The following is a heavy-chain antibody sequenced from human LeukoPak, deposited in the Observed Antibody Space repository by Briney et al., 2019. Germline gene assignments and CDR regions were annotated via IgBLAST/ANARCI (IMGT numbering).Heavy chain of an antibody. CDR3: AREGEDSYYFDY. Sequence: EASVKVSCKASGYTFTSYGISWVGQAPGQGLEWMGWISAYNGNTNYKQKFQGRVTMTTDTSTSTAYMELRSLRSDDTAVYYCAREGEDSYYFDYWGQGTLVTVSS. CDR2: ISAYNGNT. J-gene: IGHJ4*02. V-gene: IGHV1-18*01. CDR1: GYTFTSYG.